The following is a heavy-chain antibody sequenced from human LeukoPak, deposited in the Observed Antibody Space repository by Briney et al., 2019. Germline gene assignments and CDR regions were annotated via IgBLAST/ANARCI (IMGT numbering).Heavy chain of an antibody. V-gene: IGHV1-69*13. CDR1: GYTFTNYA. CDR2: IIPIFGTA. D-gene: IGHD1-26*01. J-gene: IGHJ4*02. Sequence: ASVKVSCKASGYTFTNYAMNWVRQAPGQGLEWMGGIIPIFGTANYAQKFQGRVTITADESTSTAYMELSSLRAEDTAVYYCAKFGGSYKRYFDYWGQGTLVTVSS. CDR3: AKFGGSYKRYFDY.